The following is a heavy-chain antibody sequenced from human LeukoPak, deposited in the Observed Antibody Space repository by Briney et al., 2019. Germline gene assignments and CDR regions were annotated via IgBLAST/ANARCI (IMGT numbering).Heavy chain of an antibody. CDR2: ISTSGNTL. CDR1: GITFSSYS. D-gene: IGHD7-27*01. J-gene: IGHJ4*02. V-gene: IGHV3-48*01. CDR3: ARPGDNYYFDY. Sequence: GGSLRLSCAASGITFSSYSMNWVRQAPGKGLEWVSYISTSGNTLHYADSVKGRFTVSRDNANNSLYLQMNSLRAEDTAVYYCARPGDNYYFDYWGQGTLVTVSS.